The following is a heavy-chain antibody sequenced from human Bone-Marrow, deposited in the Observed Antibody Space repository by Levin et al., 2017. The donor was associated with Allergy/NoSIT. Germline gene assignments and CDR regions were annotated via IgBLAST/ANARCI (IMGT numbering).Heavy chain of an antibody. Sequence: LSQTLSLTCTVSGGSISSYYWSWIRQPPGKGLEWIGYIYYSGSTNYNPSLKSRVTISVDTSKNQFSLKLSSVTAADTAVYYCARVKGYNRFDPWGQGTLVTVSS. D-gene: IGHD6-13*01. J-gene: IGHJ5*02. CDR1: GGSISSYY. CDR2: IYYSGST. V-gene: IGHV4-59*01. CDR3: ARVKGYNRFDP.